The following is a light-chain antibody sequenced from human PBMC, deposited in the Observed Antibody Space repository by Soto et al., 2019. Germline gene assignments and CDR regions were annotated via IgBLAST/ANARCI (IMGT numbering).Light chain of an antibody. V-gene: IGLV1-40*01. CDR2: GNT. CDR1: SSYIGAGYD. CDR3: QSYDSSLTVV. Sequence: QSVLTQPPSVSGAPGQRVTISCTGSSSYIGAGYDVHWYQQFPGTTPKFLIYGNTNRPSGVPDRFSASKSGTSASLDITGLQAEDEAEYFCQSYDSSLTVVFGGGTKLTVL. J-gene: IGLJ2*01.